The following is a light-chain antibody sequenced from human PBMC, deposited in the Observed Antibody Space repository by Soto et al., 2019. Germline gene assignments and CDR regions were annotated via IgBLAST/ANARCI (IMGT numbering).Light chain of an antibody. Sequence: QSVLTQPASVSGSPGQSITISCTGTSSDIGGYYYVSWYQHHPGKAPKLIIYQVTNRPSGVSHRFSGSKSGNTASLTISGLQAEDEADYYCNSYSSSSTFYVLGTGTKV. V-gene: IGLV2-14*01. CDR1: SSDIGGYYY. CDR3: NSYSSSSTFYV. CDR2: QVT. J-gene: IGLJ1*01.